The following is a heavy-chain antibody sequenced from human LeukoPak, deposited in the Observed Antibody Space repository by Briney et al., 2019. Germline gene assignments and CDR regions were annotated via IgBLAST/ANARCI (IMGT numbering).Heavy chain of an antibody. V-gene: IGHV1-46*01. CDR2: INPSGGST. CDR3: ARDLKGRPHEGYAFDI. J-gene: IGHJ3*02. CDR1: GYTFTSYY. D-gene: IGHD3-10*01. Sequence: GASVKVSCKASGYTFTSYYMHWVRQAPGQGLEWMGIINPSGGSTSYAQKFQGRVTMTRDTSTSTVYMELSSLRSEDTAVYYCARDLKGRPHEGYAFDIWGQGTMVTVSS.